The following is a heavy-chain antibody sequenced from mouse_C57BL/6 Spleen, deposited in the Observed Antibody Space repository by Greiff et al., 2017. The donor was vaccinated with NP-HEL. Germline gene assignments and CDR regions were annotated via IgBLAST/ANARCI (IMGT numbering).Heavy chain of an antibody. D-gene: IGHD2-1*01. J-gene: IGHJ4*01. CDR1: GYTFTSYW. V-gene: IGHV1-59*01. Sequence: QVQLQQPGAELVRPGTSVKLSCKASGYTFTSYWMHWVKQRPGQGLEWIGVIDPSDSYTNYNQTFKGKATFTVDTSSSTAYMQLSSLTSEDSAVYYCASQIYYDSYAMDYWGQGTSVTVSS. CDR3: ASQIYYDSYAMDY. CDR2: IDPSDSYT.